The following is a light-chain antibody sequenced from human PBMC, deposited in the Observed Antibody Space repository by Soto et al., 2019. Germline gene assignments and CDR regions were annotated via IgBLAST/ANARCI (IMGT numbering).Light chain of an antibody. CDR1: VLAKKY. Sequence: SYELTQPSSVSVSPGQTARITCSGDVLAKKYARWFQQKPGQAPVLVIYKDSERPSGIPERFSGSSSGTTVTLTISRAQVEDEADYYCYSAADNNYVFGTGTKLTVL. J-gene: IGLJ1*01. CDR2: KDS. CDR3: YSAADNNYV. V-gene: IGLV3-27*01.